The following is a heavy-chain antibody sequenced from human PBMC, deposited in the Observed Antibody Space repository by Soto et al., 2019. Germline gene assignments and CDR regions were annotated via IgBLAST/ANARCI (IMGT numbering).Heavy chain of an antibody. CDR1: GFTFSNFD. J-gene: IGHJ3*01. CDR3: ARGGAVIGAFDF. Sequence: GGSLRLSCAASGFTFSNFDLHWVRQGTGKGLEWVAGTGSAGDTYYADSVKGRFTISRENAKKSLSLQMNSLRAGDTAVYYCARGGAVIGAFDFWGQGTMVTVSS. V-gene: IGHV3-13*01. CDR2: TGSAGDT. D-gene: IGHD2-21*01.